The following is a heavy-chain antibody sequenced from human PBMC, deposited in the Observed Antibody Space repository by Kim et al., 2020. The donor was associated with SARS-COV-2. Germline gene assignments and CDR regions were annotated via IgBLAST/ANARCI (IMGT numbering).Heavy chain of an antibody. CDR2: IVVGSGNT. J-gene: IGHJ4*02. Sequence: SVKVSCKASGFTFTSSAVQWVRQARGQRLEWIGWIVVGSGNTNYAQKFQERVTITRDMSTSTAYMELSSLRSEDTAVYYCAAEPVGAGFNFDYWGQGTLVTVSS. CDR3: AAEPVGAGFNFDY. CDR1: GFTFTSSA. D-gene: IGHD6-13*01. V-gene: IGHV1-58*01.